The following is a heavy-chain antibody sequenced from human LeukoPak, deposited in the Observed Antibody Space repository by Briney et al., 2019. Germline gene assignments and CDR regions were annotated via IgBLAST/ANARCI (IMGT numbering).Heavy chain of an antibody. V-gene: IGHV1-69*13. J-gene: IGHJ4*02. CDR3: AGGRDSNQFYGSGSYGSRPFDY. Sequence: SVKVSCKASGGTFSSHAISWVRQAPGQGLEWMGGIIPIFDTGNFAQQFQGRVTITADQSTSTAYMELSSLRSEGTAVYYCAGGRDSNQFYGSGSYGSRPFDYWGQGTLVTVSS. CDR1: GGTFSSHA. CDR2: IIPIFDTG. D-gene: IGHD3-10*01.